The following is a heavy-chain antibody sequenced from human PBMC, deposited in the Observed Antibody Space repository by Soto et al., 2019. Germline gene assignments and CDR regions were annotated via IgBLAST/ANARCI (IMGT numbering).Heavy chain of an antibody. V-gene: IGHV4-31*03. J-gene: IGHJ1*01. CDR1: GGSISGGDFY. D-gene: IGHD1-7*01. Sequence: QVQLQESGPGLVKPSQTLSLTCIVSGGSISGGDFYWTWIRQHPGKGLEWIGYIHYSGSAFYNPSQXXRXSXXLHTSRNQFSLKLTSVTAADTAIYSCAEGELYWTNWGQGPLVTVAS. CDR3: AEGELYWTN. CDR2: IHYSGSA.